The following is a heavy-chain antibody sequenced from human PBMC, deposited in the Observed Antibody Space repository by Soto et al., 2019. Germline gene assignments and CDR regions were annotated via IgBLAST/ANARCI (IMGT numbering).Heavy chain of an antibody. CDR3: ARAMVVTQNWFDL. D-gene: IGHD2-21*02. V-gene: IGHV4-4*02. Sequence: SETLSLTCAVSGGSISSSNWWSWVRQPPGKGLEWIGEIYHSGSTNYNPSLKSRVTISVDTSKNQFSLKLSSVTAADTAVYYCARAMVVTQNWFDLWGQGTLVT. CDR2: IYHSGST. J-gene: IGHJ5*02. CDR1: GGSISSSNW.